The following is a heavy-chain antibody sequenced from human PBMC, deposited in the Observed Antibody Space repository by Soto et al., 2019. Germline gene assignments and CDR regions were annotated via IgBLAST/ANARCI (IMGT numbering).Heavy chain of an antibody. CDR2: IYYSGST. Sequence: QVQLQESGPGLVKPSETLSLTCTVSGGSISSYYWSWIRQPPGKGLEWIGYIYYSGSTNYNPSLKSRVTISVDTSKNQFSLKLSSVTAADTAVYYCARDGDHYYYSSGYPESWGQGTLVTVSS. V-gene: IGHV4-59*01. CDR3: ARDGDHYYYSSGYPES. D-gene: IGHD3-22*01. CDR1: GGSISSYY. J-gene: IGHJ4*02.